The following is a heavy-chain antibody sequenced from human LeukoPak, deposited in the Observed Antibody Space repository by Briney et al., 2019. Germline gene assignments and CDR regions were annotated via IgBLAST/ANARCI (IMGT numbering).Heavy chain of an antibody. CDR2: ISSSSSYI. V-gene: IGHV3-21*01. CDR1: GLDFSSYS. Sequence: GGSLRLSCAASGLDFSSYSMNWVRQAPGKGLEWVSFISSSSSYIYYADSVKGRFTISRDNAKNSLYLQMNSLRAEDTAVYYCAREGIYDSSGSLDYWGQGTLVTVSS. D-gene: IGHD3-22*01. CDR3: AREGIYDSSGSLDY. J-gene: IGHJ4*02.